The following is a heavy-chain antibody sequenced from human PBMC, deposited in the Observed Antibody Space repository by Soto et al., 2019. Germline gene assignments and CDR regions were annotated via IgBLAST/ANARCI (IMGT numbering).Heavy chain of an antibody. V-gene: IGHV3-48*02. CDR2: ISSSSSTI. Sequence: EVQLVESGGGLVQPGGSLRLACAASGFTFSSYSMHWVRQAPGKGLEWVSYISSSSSTIYYADYVKGRFTISRDNAKNALYLKMNSLRNEDSAVYYCGSVLIVIMVYSPDYFCFWGQGNLVNGS. CDR1: GFTFSSYS. CDR3: GSVLIVIMVYSPDYFCF. J-gene: IGHJ4*02. D-gene: IGHD2-8*01.